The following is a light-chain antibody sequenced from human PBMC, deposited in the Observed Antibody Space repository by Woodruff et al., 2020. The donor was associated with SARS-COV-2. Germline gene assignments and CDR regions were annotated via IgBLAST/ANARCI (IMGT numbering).Light chain of an antibody. J-gene: IGLJ3*02. V-gene: IGLV6-57*01. Sequence: IVSNYVQWYQQRPGSSPTTVIQADVQRPPGVPDRFSASIDSSSNSASLIISGLKTEDEADYYCQSHDGGNIWVFGGGTKLTVL. CDR3: QSHDGGNIWV. CDR1: IVSNY. CDR2: ADV.